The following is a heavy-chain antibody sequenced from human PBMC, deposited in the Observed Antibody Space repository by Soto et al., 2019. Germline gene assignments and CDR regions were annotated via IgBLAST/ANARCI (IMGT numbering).Heavy chain of an antibody. CDR2: ISSSSSYI. D-gene: IGHD6-13*01. V-gene: IGHV3-21*01. CDR1: GFTFSSYS. J-gene: IGHJ4*02. Sequence: EVQLVESGGGLVKPGGSLRLSCAASGFTFSSYSMNWVRQAPGKGLEWVSSISSSSSYIYYADSVKGRFTISRDNATNSLYLQRNSRRAGDTAVYYCAGGSSSWYVDYWGQGTLVPVSS. CDR3: AGGSSSWYVDY.